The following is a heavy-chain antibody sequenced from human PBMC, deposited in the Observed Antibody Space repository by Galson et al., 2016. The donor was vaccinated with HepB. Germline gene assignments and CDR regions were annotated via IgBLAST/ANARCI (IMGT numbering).Heavy chain of an antibody. Sequence: SLRLSCAASGFAVSSNYMSWVRQAPGKGLEWVSVIYSGGNTFYTDSVKGRFTISRDNSKNTLYLQMNSLRVEDTAVYYCVRSSSFNWNYDYYFDYWGQGPLVTVSS. V-gene: IGHV3-53*01. J-gene: IGHJ4*02. CDR3: VRSSSFNWNYDYYFDY. D-gene: IGHD1-7*01. CDR1: GFAVSSNY. CDR2: IYSGGNT.